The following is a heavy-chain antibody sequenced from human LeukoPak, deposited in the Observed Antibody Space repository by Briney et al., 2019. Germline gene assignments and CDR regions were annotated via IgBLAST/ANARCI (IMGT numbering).Heavy chain of an antibody. V-gene: IGHV3-30*18. CDR2: ISYDGSNK. CDR3: AKDFNGLLWFGELLTSPFDY. J-gene: IGHJ4*02. CDR1: GFTFSTYG. Sequence: GGSLRLSCAASGFTFSTYGMHWVRQAPGKGLEWVAVISYDGSNKYYADSVKGRFTISRDNSKNTLYLQMNSLRAEGTAVYYCAKDFNGLLWFGELLTSPFDYWGQGTLVTVSS. D-gene: IGHD3-10*01.